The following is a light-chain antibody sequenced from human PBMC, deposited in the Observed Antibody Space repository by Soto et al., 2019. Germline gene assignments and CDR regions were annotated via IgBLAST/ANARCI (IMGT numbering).Light chain of an antibody. CDR2: AAS. J-gene: IGKJ1*01. CDR3: LQDYNYPPT. Sequence: RVTITCRASQGIRNDLGWYQQKPGKAPKLLIYAASSLQSGVPSRFSGSGFGTDFTLTISSLQPEDFATYYCLQDYNYPPTFGQGTKVDIK. CDR1: QGIRND. V-gene: IGKV1-6*01.